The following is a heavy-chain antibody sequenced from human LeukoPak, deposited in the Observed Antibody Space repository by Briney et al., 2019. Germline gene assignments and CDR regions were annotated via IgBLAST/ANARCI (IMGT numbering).Heavy chain of an antibody. CDR2: IYSGGST. D-gene: IGHD3-16*01. V-gene: IGHV3-53*04. CDR3: ATPLMTTSYYGMDV. CDR1: GFTVSSNY. J-gene: IGHJ6*02. Sequence: GGSLRLSCAASGFTVSSNYMSWVRQAPGKGLEWVSVIYSGGSTYYSDSVKGRFTISRHNSKNTLYLPMNSLRAEDTAVYYCATPLMTTSYYGMDVWGQGTTVTVSS.